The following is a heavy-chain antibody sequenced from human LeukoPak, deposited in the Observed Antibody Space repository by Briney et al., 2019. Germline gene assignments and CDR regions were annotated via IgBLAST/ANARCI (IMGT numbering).Heavy chain of an antibody. Sequence: APVKVSCKVSGYTLTELSMHWVRQAPGKGLEWMGGFDPEDGETIYAQKFQGRVTMTEDTSTDTAYMELSSLRSEDTAVYYCATLGIAVAGYYYYGMDVWGQGTTVTVSS. CDR1: GYTLTELS. CDR3: ATLGIAVAGYYYYGMDV. D-gene: IGHD6-19*01. CDR2: FDPEDGET. J-gene: IGHJ6*02. V-gene: IGHV1-24*01.